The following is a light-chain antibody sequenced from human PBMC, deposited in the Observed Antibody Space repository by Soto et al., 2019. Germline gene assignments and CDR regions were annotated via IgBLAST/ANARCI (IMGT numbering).Light chain of an antibody. Sequence: QSALTQPASVSGSPGQSITISCTGTNNDVGSYNLVSWYQQHPGRAPKLMIFDGSKRPSGIPTRFSGSKSDNTASLTISGLQAEDEADYYCCSYATGDSAVFGGGTQLTVL. CDR1: NNDVGSYNL. CDR2: DGS. J-gene: IGLJ7*01. CDR3: CSYATGDSAV. V-gene: IGLV2-23*01.